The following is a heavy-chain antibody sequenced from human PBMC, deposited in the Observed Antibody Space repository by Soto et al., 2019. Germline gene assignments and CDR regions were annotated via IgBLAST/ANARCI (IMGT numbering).Heavy chain of an antibody. CDR2: IIPISGTA. CDR1: GGTFSSYA. D-gene: IGHD2-2*01. V-gene: IGHV1-69*01. CDR3: ASSQGSSTSLEIYYYYYYGMDV. J-gene: IGHJ6*02. Sequence: QVQLVQSGAEVKKPGSSVKVSCKASGGTFSSYAISWVRQAPGQGLEWMGGIIPISGTANYAQKFQGRVTITADESTSTAYMELSSLRSEDTAVYYCASSQGSSTSLEIYYYYYYGMDVWGPGTTVTFSS.